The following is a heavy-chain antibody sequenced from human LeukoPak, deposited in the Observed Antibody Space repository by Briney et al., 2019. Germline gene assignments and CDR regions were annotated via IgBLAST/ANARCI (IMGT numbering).Heavy chain of an antibody. D-gene: IGHD4-17*01. CDR3: ARGTMTTVTTYFDY. V-gene: IGHV4-39*01. J-gene: IGHJ4*02. Sequence: SETLSLTCTVAGGSISSTTYYWGWIRQPPGKGLEWIGSIYYSGSTYYNSSLKSRVTISVDTSKNQFSLKLSSVTAADTAVYYCARGTMTTVTTYFDYWGQGTLVTVSS. CDR1: GGSISSTTYY. CDR2: IYYSGST.